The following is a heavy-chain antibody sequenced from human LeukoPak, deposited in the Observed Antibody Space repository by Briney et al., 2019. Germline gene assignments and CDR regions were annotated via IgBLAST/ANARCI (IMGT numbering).Heavy chain of an antibody. CDR3: ARDPLGARPGFDH. D-gene: IGHD4/OR15-4a*01. V-gene: IGHV3-30*04. CDR2: ISYDGSNK. J-gene: IGHJ4*02. Sequence: PGGSLRLSCAASGFTFSSYAMHWVRQAPGKGLEWVAVISYDGSNKYYADSVKGRFTISRDNSKNTLYLQMNSLRAEDTAVYYCARDPLGARPGFDHWGQGTLVTVSS. CDR1: GFTFSSYA.